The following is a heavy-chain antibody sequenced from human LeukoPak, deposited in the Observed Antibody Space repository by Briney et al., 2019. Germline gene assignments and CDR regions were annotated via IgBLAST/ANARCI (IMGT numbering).Heavy chain of an antibody. CDR2: IYYSGST. V-gene: IGHV4-59*01. CDR3: ARDSGSYSFQS. Sequence: PSETLSLTCTVSGGSISSYYWSWIRQPPGKGLEWIGYIYYSGSTNYNPSLKSRVTVSVDTSKNQFSLKLTSVTAADTAVYYCARDSGSYSFQSWGQGTLVTVFS. D-gene: IGHD1-26*01. J-gene: IGHJ4*02. CDR1: GGSISSYY.